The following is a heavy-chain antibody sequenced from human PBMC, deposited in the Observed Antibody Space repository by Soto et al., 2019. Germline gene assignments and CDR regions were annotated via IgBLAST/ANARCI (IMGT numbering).Heavy chain of an antibody. CDR3: ARLPDYGDYAIDY. CDR1: GGSISSGGYS. J-gene: IGHJ4*02. D-gene: IGHD4-17*01. CDR2: IYHSGST. Sequence: SETLSLTCAVSGGSISSGGYSWSWIRQPPGKGLEWIGYIYHSGSTYYNPSLKSRVTISVDRSKNQFSLKLSSVTAADTAVYYCARLPDYGDYAIDYWGQGTLVTVSS. V-gene: IGHV4-30-2*01.